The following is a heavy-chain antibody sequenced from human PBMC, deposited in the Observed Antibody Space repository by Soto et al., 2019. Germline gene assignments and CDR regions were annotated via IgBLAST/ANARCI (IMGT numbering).Heavy chain of an antibody. D-gene: IGHD3-16*02. Sequence: SETLSLTCTVSGGSISSGGYYWSWIRQHPGKGLEWIGYIYYSGSTYYNPSLKSRVTISVDTSKNQFSLKLSSVTAADTAVYYCATKNPHYVWGSYRSTAMGAFDIWGQGTMVTVSS. CDR1: GGSISSGGYY. CDR3: ATKNPHYVWGSYRSTAMGAFDI. V-gene: IGHV4-31*03. CDR2: IYYSGST. J-gene: IGHJ3*02.